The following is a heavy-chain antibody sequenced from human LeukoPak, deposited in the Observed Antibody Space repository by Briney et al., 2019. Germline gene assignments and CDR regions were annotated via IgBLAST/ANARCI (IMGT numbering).Heavy chain of an antibody. Sequence: ASVKVSCKASGYTFSSNAINWVRQAPGQGLEWMGWIDTNTGNPTYAQGFTGQFVFSLDTSVSTAYLQISSLKAEDTAEYFCARGYDSSGYFSDWGQGALVTVSS. D-gene: IGHD3-22*01. J-gene: IGHJ4*02. V-gene: IGHV7-4-1*02. CDR3: ARGYDSSGYFSD. CDR1: GYTFSSNA. CDR2: IDTNTGNP.